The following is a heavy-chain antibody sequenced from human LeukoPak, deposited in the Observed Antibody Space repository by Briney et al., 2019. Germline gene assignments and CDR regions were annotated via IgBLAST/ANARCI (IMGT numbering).Heavy chain of an antibody. D-gene: IGHD3-10*01. Sequence: PGGSLRLSCAASVFTLSRDYMSWVRQAPLKGLEWVSFIYSDGTTFYADSVKGRFTISRDNSKNTLYLQMNSLRAEDTAVYYCARAIHGATWGQGTLVSVSS. J-gene: IGHJ5*02. V-gene: IGHV3-66*01. CDR1: VFTLSRDY. CDR3: ARAIHGAT. CDR2: IYSDGTT.